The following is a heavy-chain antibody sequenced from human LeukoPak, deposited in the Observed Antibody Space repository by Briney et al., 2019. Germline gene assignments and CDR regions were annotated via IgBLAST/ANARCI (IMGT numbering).Heavy chain of an antibody. V-gene: IGHV3-7*01. D-gene: IGHD3-10*01. Sequence: GGSLRLSCAASGFTFSSHWMSWVRQAPGKGLEWVANIKQDGSEKYYVDSVKGRFTISRDNAKNSLYLQMNSLRAEDTAVYYCARYGLLWFGEFSKHFDYWGQGTLVTVSS. CDR2: IKQDGSEK. CDR3: ARYGLLWFGEFSKHFDY. CDR1: GFTFSSHW. J-gene: IGHJ4*02.